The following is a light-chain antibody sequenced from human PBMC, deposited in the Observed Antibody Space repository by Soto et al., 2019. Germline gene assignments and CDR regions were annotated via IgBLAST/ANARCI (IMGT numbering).Light chain of an antibody. CDR3: QQYHGAPDT. J-gene: IGKJ5*01. V-gene: IGKV3-20*01. Sequence: DMVLTQSPGTLSLSPGERATLSCRASQIVCGDNLAWFQQRPGQAPRLVIYGASNRAAGIPDRFSGSESGTDFTLTVIRLEPEDFAMYYCQQYHGAPDTFGQGTRLEIK. CDR2: GAS. CDR1: QIVCGDN.